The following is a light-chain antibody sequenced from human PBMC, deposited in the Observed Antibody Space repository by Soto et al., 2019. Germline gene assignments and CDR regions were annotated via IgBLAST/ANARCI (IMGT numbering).Light chain of an antibody. J-gene: IGKJ1*01. V-gene: IGKV3-11*01. CDR1: QSVSSY. CDR3: QQYGYSFWT. CDR2: DAS. Sequence: EIVLTQSPATLSSSPGAIATLSCRASQSVSSYLAWYQQKPGQAPRLLIYDASNRATGVPTRFSGSGSGADYTLTISRLEPEDSAVYYCQQYGYSFWTFGQGHKVDIK.